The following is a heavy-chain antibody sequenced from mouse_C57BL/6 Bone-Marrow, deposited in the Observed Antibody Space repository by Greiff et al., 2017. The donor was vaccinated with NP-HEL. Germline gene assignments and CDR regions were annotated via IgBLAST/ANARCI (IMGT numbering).Heavy chain of an antibody. D-gene: IGHD2-5*01. CDR2: IDPSDSYT. Sequence: QVQLQQPGAELVKPGASVKLSCKASGYTFTSYWMQWVKQRPGQGLEWIGEIDPSDSYTNYNQKFKGKATLTVDTSSSTAYMQLSSLTSEDSAVYYCARSAYYSNYGPYYYAKDYWGQGTSVTVSS. J-gene: IGHJ4*01. CDR1: GYTFTSYW. CDR3: ARSAYYSNYGPYYYAKDY. V-gene: IGHV1-50*01.